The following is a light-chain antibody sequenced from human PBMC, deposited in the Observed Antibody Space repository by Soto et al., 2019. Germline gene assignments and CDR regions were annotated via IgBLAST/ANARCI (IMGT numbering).Light chain of an antibody. CDR2: AVI. CDR1: SNDVGAYNF. J-gene: IGLJ3*02. CDR3: CSYAASFWV. V-gene: IGLV2-11*01. Sequence: QSALTQPRSVSGSPGQSVTISCAGTSNDVGAYNFVSWYQQHPGKAPKLIIYAVIKRPSGVPGRFSGSKSGNTASLTISGLQTEDEADYYCCSYAASFWVYGGRTQLNV.